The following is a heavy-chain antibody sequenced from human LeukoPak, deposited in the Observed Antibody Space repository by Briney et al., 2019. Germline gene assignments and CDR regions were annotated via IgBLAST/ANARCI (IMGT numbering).Heavy chain of an antibody. Sequence: GGSLRLSCAASGFTLSSYAMSWVRHAPGKGLEWVSAISGSGGSTYYADSVKGRFTISRDNSKNTLYLQMNSLRAEDTAVYYCAKAYYYDSSGYSNWGQGTLVTVSS. CDR3: AKAYYYDSSGYSN. D-gene: IGHD3-22*01. V-gene: IGHV3-23*01. CDR1: GFTLSSYA. CDR2: ISGSGGST. J-gene: IGHJ4*02.